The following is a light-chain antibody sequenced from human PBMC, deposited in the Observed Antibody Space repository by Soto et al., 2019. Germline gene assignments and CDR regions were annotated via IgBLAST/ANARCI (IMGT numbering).Light chain of an antibody. CDR3: QQYNSYWT. CDR1: QSISSW. V-gene: IGKV1-5*01. J-gene: IGKJ1*01. CDR2: DAS. Sequence: DIQMTQSPSTLSESVGDRFTITCRASQSISSWLDWYQQKPGKAPKLLIYDASSLESGVPSRFSGSGSGTEFTLTISSLQPDDFATYYCQQYNSYWTFGQGTKVEIK.